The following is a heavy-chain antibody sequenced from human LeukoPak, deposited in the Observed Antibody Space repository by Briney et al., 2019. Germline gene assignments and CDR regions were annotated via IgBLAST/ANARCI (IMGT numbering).Heavy chain of an antibody. D-gene: IGHD3-3*01. Sequence: GGSLRLSCAASGFTFSSYAMSWVRQAPGKGLEWVSGISGSGGSTYYADSVKGRFTISRDHSKNTLYLQMNSLRAEDTAVYYCAPINTIAGDIWGQGTMVTVSS. V-gene: IGHV3-23*01. CDR2: ISGSGGST. CDR3: APINTIAGDI. J-gene: IGHJ3*02. CDR1: GFTFSSYA.